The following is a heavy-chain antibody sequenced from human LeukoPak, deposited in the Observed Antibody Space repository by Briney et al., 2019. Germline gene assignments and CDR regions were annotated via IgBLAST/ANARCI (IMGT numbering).Heavy chain of an antibody. CDR3: ARRADSGYAFDI. J-gene: IGHJ3*02. V-gene: IGHV3-11*01. Sequence: GGSLRLSCAASGFTFSDNYMSWFRQAPGKGLEWVSYIISSGSVVYYADSVKGRFTISRDNAKNSLYLQMNSLRAEDTAVYYCARRADSGYAFDIWGRGTVVTVSS. CDR1: GFTFSDNY. D-gene: IGHD5-12*01. CDR2: IISSGSVV.